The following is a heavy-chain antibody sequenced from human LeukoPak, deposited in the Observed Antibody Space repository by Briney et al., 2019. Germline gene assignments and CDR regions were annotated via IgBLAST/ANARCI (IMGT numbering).Heavy chain of an antibody. D-gene: IGHD5-24*01. J-gene: IGHJ4*02. Sequence: SETLSLTCTVSSYSISSDYYWSWIRQPPGKGLEWIGSIFHRGTTYYNPSLKSRVTISVDTSKNQFSLKLSSVTAADTAVYYCARHSAGNGYNFDYWGQGTLVTVSS. CDR2: IFHRGTT. CDR1: SYSISSDYY. CDR3: ARHSAGNGYNFDY. V-gene: IGHV4-38-2*02.